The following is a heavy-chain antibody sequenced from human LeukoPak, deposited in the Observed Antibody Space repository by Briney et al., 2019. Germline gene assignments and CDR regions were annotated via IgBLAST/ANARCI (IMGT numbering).Heavy chain of an antibody. J-gene: IGHJ4*02. CDR2: ISWNSGSI. CDR1: GFTFDDYA. Sequence: LRLSCAASGFTFDDYAMHWVRQAPGKGLEWVSGISWNSGSIGYADSVKGRFTISRDNAKNSLYLQMNSLRAEDTALYYCAKGKSSTSCPDYWGQGTLVTVSS. CDR3: AKGKSSTSCPDY. D-gene: IGHD2-2*01. V-gene: IGHV3-9*01.